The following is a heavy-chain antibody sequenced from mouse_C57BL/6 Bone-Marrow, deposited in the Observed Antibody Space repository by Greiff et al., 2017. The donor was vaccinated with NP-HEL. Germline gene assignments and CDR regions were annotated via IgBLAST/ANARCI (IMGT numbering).Heavy chain of an antibody. CDR3: ASDYYGSSYRYFDV. CDR2: IRNKANGYTT. J-gene: IGHJ1*03. Sequence: EVQGVESGGGLVQPGGSLSLSCAASGFTFPDYYMSWVRQPPGKALEWLGFIRNKANGYTTEYSASVKGRFTISRDNSQSILYLQMNALRAEDSATYYCASDYYGSSYRYFDVWGTGTTVTVSS. CDR1: GFTFPDYY. V-gene: IGHV7-3*01. D-gene: IGHD1-1*01.